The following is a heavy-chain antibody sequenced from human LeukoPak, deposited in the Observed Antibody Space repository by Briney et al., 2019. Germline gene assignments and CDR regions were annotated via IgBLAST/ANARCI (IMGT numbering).Heavy chain of an antibody. CDR1: GYTFTSYD. J-gene: IGHJ4*02. Sequence: ASVKVSCKASGYTFTSYDINWVRQATGQGLEWMGWMNPNSGNTGYAQKFQGRVTMTRNTSISTAYMELSSLRSEDTAVYYCARDDVDSYGQLDYWGQGTLVTVSS. D-gene: IGHD5-18*01. CDR3: ARDDVDSYGQLDY. V-gene: IGHV1-8*02. CDR2: MNPNSGNT.